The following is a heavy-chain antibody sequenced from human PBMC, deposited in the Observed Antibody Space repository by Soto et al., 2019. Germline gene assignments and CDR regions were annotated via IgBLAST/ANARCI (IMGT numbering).Heavy chain of an antibody. CDR3: ARRSVNDAFDI. J-gene: IGHJ3*02. Sequence: RGSLRLSCADSGLTFSSYGMHGARHAPGKRMECVPVISYDGSNKYYADSATGRFTNSRDNPKNTLYQQLNSLRAEDTAVYYCARRSVNDAFDIWGQGTMVTVSS. CDR2: ISYDGSNK. D-gene: IGHD6-19*01. V-gene: IGHV3-30*03. CDR1: GLTFSSYG.